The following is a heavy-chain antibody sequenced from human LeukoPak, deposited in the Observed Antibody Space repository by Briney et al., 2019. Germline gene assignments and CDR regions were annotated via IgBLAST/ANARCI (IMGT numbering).Heavy chain of an antibody. D-gene: IGHD2-15*01. V-gene: IGHV3-30-3*01. Sequence: GRSLRLSCAASGFTFSSYAMHWVRQALGKGLEWVAVISYDGSNKYYADSVKGRFTISRDNSKNTLYLQMNSLRAEDTAVYYCARGGELLPGPGDDAFDIWGQGTMVTVSS. CDR2: ISYDGSNK. CDR1: GFTFSSYA. J-gene: IGHJ3*02. CDR3: ARGGELLPGPGDDAFDI.